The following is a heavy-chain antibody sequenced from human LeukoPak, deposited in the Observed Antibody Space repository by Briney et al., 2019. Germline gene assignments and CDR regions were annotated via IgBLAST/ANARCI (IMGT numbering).Heavy chain of an antibody. J-gene: IGHJ6*03. CDR2: ISSSSSYI. D-gene: IGHD3-10*01. CDR3: ARGESATNYYYMDV. V-gene: IGHV3-21*01. Sequence: GGSLRLSFPASGFTFSSYSMNWFRQAQGKGLEWVSSISSSSSYIYYADSVKGRFTISRDNAKNSLYLQMNSLRAEDTAVYYCARGESATNYYYMDVWGKGTTVTVSS. CDR1: GFTFSSYS.